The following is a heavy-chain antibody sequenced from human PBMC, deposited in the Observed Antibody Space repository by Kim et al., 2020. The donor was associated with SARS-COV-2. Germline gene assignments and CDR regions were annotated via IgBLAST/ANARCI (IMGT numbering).Heavy chain of an antibody. CDR1: GFTVSSNY. Sequence: GGSLRLSCAASGFTVSSNYMSWVRQAPGKGLEWVSVIYSGGSTYYADSVKGRFTISRDNSKNTLYLQMNSLRAEDTAVYYCARARDGYNEYYFDYWGQGTLVTVSS. D-gene: IGHD5-12*01. J-gene: IGHJ4*02. V-gene: IGHV3-66*01. CDR3: ARARDGYNEYYFDY. CDR2: IYSGGST.